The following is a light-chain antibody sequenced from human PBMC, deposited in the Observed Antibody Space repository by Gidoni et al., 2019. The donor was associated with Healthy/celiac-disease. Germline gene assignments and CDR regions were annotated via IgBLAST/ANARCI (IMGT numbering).Light chain of an antibody. Sequence: QSVLTQPPSVSGAPGPRVPISCTGSSSNIGAGYDVHWYQQLPGTAPNHLIYGNSNRPSGVPDRFSGSKSGTSASLAITGLQAEDEADYYCQSYDSSLSGWVFGGGTKLTVL. V-gene: IGLV1-40*01. CDR2: GNS. CDR3: QSYDSSLSGWV. CDR1: SSNIGAGYD. J-gene: IGLJ3*02.